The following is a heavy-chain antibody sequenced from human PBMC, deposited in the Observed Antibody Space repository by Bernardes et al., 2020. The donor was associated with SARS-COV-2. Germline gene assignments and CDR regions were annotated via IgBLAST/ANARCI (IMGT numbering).Heavy chain of an antibody. CDR2: INPHSGGT. CDR3: ARSRDYGDFGGILRGYYFDY. Sequence: ASVKVSCKASGYTLSDYYMHWVRQAPGQGLEWMGWINPHSGGTNYAQKFQGRVTVTRDTSISTAYMELSRLTSDDTAVYYCARSRDYGDFGGILRGYYFDYWGQGTLVTVSS. D-gene: IGHD4-17*01. J-gene: IGHJ4*02. V-gene: IGHV1-2*02. CDR1: GYTLSDYY.